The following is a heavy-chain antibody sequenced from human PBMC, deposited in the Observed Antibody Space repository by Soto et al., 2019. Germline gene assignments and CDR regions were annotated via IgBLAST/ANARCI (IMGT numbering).Heavy chain of an antibody. CDR1: GFTFSSHA. V-gene: IGHV3-33*01. J-gene: IGHJ4*02. CDR2: VWYDGSNK. Sequence: QEQLVESGGGVVQPGESLRLSCAASGFTFSSHAMHWVRQVPGKGLEWVAVVWYDGSNKYYAESVKGRFTISRDNSKNTLYLQMNNLRAEDMAVYYGVREFRNDFWSGYRNYYFDYWGQGTMVTVSS. D-gene: IGHD3-3*01. CDR3: VREFRNDFWSGYRNYYFDY.